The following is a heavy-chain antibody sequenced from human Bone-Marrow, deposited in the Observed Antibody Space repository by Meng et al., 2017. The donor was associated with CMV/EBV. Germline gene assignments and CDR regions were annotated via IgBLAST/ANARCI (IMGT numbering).Heavy chain of an antibody. D-gene: IGHD5-12*01. J-gene: IGHJ4*02. V-gene: IGHV3-21*01. CDR2: ISTSSAFI. CDR3: ARHSTEATISDY. Sequence: GESLKISCAASGFTFNPYAMNWVRQAPGKGLEWVSSISTSSAFIYYADSVKGRFTISRDDGKNSLYLQMNSLRAEDTAVYYCARHSTEATISDYWGQGTLVTVSS. CDR1: GFTFNPYA.